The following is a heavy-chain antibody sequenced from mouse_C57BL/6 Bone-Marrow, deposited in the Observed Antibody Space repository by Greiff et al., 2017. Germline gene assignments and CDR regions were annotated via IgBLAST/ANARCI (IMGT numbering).Heavy chain of an antibody. CDR3: AGEGPTAQGIAY. V-gene: IGHV12-3*01. Sequence: KLVESGPGLVKPSQSLFLTCSITGFPITSGYYWIWIRQSPGKPLEWMGYITPSGETFYNPSLQSPISITRETSKNQFFLQLNSVTTEDTAKYYCAGEGPTAQGIAYRGQGALVTVSA. CDR2: ITPSGET. J-gene: IGHJ3*01. CDR1: GFPITSGYY. D-gene: IGHD3-2*02.